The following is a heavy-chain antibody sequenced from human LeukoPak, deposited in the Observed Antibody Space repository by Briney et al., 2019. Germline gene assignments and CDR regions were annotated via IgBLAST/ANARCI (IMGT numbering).Heavy chain of an antibody. Sequence: GGSLRLSCEASGFTFRNYGIHWVRQTPGKGLEWVAAISSDGVEKHYADSVKGRFTISRDNSKSTLYLQMNSLRAEDTALYYCAREGHYDILTGYSPLEYYFYYMDVWGKGTTVTVSS. CDR2: ISSDGVEK. CDR3: AREGHYDILTGYSPLEYYFYYMDV. V-gene: IGHV3-30*04. J-gene: IGHJ6*03. CDR1: GFTFRNYG. D-gene: IGHD3-9*01.